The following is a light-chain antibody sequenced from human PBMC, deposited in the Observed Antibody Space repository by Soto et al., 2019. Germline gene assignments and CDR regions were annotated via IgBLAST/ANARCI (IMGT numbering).Light chain of an antibody. Sequence: QLVLTQSPSASASLGASVKLTCTLSSGHSSYASAWHQQQPEKGPRHLMKVNSDGSHSKGDGIPDRFSGSSSGAERYLTISSLQSEDEADYYCQTWGTGIRVFGGGTKLTVL. V-gene: IGLV4-69*01. CDR1: SGHSSYA. CDR3: QTWGTGIRV. J-gene: IGLJ3*02. CDR2: VNSDGSH.